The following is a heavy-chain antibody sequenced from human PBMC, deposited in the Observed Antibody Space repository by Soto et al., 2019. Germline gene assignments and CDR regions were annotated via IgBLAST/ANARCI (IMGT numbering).Heavy chain of an antibody. J-gene: IGHJ6*02. CDR2: ISAYNGNT. V-gene: IGHV1-18*01. CDR3: ATSDDYGEVYYYYYGMDV. Sequence: QVQLVQSGAEVKKPGASAKVSCKASGYTFTSYGISWVRQAPGQGLEWMGWISAYNGNTNYAQKLQGRVTMTTDTSTSTAYMELRSLRSDDTAVYYCATSDDYGEVYYYYYGMDVWGQGTTVTVSS. CDR1: GYTFTSYG. D-gene: IGHD4-17*01.